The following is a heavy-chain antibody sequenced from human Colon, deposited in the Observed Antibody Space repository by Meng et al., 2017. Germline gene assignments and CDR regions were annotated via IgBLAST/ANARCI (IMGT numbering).Heavy chain of an antibody. D-gene: IGHD3-16*01. J-gene: IGHJ4*02. CDR3: ACDQTAPYTGFNY. CDR2: ITPKSGGA. V-gene: IGHV1-2*06. Sequence: QVELGQSGDEVKKPGASVKGSCKAPGYNFAAYQVYWVRQAPGQGLEWMGRITPKSGGAIYTHRFQGRVAMTRDTSINTAYMELSSLTSDDTAVYYCACDQTAPYTGFNYWGQGTLVTVSS. CDR1: GYNFAAYQ.